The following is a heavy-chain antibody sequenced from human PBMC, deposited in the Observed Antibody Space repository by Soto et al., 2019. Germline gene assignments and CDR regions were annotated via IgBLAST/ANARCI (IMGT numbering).Heavy chain of an antibody. Sequence: QVQLVESGGGVVQPGRSLRLSCAASGFTFSSYAMHWVRQAPGKGLEWVAVISYDGSNKYYADSVKGRFTISRDNYKNTLYLQMNSLRDEDTAVYYCARDPMGRYYGSGSYYFDYWGQGTLVTVSA. J-gene: IGHJ4*02. CDR3: ARDPMGRYYGSGSYYFDY. CDR1: GFTFSSYA. V-gene: IGHV3-30-3*01. CDR2: ISYDGSNK. D-gene: IGHD3-10*01.